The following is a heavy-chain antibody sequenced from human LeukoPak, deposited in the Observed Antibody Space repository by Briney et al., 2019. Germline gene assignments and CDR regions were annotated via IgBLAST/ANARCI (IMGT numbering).Heavy chain of an antibody. CDR2: ISGSGGST. Sequence: GGSLRLSCAASGFTFSSYAMSWVRQAPGKGLEWVSAISGSGGSTYYADSVKGRFTISRDNSKNTLYLQMNSLRAEDTAVYYCAKVPEGYSYGLYFDYWGQGTLVTVSS. V-gene: IGHV3-23*01. J-gene: IGHJ4*02. CDR1: GFTFSSYA. CDR3: AKVPEGYSYGLYFDY. D-gene: IGHD5-18*01.